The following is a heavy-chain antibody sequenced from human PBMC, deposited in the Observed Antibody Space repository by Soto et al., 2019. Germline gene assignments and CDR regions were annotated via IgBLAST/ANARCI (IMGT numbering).Heavy chain of an antibody. V-gene: IGHV3-33*01. CDR2: IWYDGSDK. J-gene: IGHJ4*02. CDR1: GFPFSSYG. CDR3: ARDLLPAGRSDGSRYGMDY. Sequence: QVQLVESGGGVVQPGRSLRLSCAASGFPFSSYGMHWVRQAPGKGLEWVGVIWYDGSDKFYGDSVKGRVIITRDNSNNTLYLQMNNLRAEDTAVYYCARDLLPAGRSDGSRYGMDYWGQGTLVTVSS. D-gene: IGHD2-15*01.